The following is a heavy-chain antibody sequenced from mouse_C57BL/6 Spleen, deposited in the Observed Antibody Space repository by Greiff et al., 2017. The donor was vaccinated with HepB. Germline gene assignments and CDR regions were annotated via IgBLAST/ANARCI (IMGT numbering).Heavy chain of an antibody. D-gene: IGHD3-3*01. V-gene: IGHV14-3*01. CDR3: GEGDVRFDY. J-gene: IGHJ3*01. CDR2: IDPGNGNT. CDR1: GFTIKNTY. Sequence: VQLQQSVAELVRPGASVKLSCTASGFTIKNTYMHWVKQRPEQGLEWIGKIDPGNGNTNYAPKFQGKATKTADKSSNTAYIQLSSLTSEDTAIYSCGEGDVRFDYWGQGTLVTVSA.